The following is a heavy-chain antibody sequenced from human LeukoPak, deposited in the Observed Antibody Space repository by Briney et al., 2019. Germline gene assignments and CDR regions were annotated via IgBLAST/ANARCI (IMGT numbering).Heavy chain of an antibody. CDR3: AKTNSNSVSSSWYMDWLDP. V-gene: IGHV3-23*01. Sequence: GGSLRLSCAASGFTFSSYAMSWVRQAPGKGLEWVSAISGSGGSTYYADSVKGRFTISRDNSKNTLYLQMNSLRAEGTAVYYCAKTNSNSVSSSWYMDWLDPWGQGTLVTVSS. J-gene: IGHJ5*02. D-gene: IGHD6-13*01. CDR1: GFTFSSYA. CDR2: ISGSGGST.